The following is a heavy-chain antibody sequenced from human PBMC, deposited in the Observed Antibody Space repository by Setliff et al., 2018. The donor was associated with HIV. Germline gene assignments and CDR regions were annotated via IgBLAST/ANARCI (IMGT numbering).Heavy chain of an antibody. V-gene: IGHV3-23*03. CDR2: IYIGGSST. CDR1: GFTFNNDA. CDR3: ASAHSSLSVYYYHWDV. D-gene: IGHD3-3*01. J-gene: IGHJ6*03. Sequence: PGGSLRLSCAASGFTFNNDAMSWVRQAPGKGLEWVSVIYIGGSSTYYADSVKGRFTISRDKSRNTVFLQMNSLRAEDTAVYYCASAHSSLSVYYYHWDVWGKGTTVTVSS.